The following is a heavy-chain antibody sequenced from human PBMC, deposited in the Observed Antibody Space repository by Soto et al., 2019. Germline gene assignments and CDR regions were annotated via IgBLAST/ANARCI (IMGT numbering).Heavy chain of an antibody. CDR1: GFTFSNYW. J-gene: IGHJ4*02. V-gene: IGHV3-74*01. Sequence: EVQLVESGGGLVQPGGSLRLSCAASGFTFSNYWMHWVSQAPGKGLAWVARIDHDGSTDYAGSVRGRFTVSRDNAENMLYLQMNSLRDDDTALYYCVRDSHGDYWGQGTLVTVSS. CDR2: IDHDGST. CDR3: VRDSHGDY.